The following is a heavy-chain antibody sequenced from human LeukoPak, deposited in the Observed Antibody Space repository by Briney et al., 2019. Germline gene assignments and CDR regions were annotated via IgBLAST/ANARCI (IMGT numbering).Heavy chain of an antibody. J-gene: IGHJ4*02. Sequence: SQTLSLTCAVSGASISSGTYYWSRIRQHPGKGLQWIGYIYHSGSTFYNPSLKRRFTISADTSENQFSLNLRSVTAADTAIYYCARDVEMGTIGHYFDSWGQGTLVTVSS. CDR2: IYHSGST. CDR1: GASISSGTYY. V-gene: IGHV4-31*11. D-gene: IGHD5-24*01. CDR3: ARDVEMGTIGHYFDS.